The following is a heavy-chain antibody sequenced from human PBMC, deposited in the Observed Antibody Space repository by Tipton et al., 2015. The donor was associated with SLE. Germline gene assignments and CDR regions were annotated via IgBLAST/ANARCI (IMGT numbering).Heavy chain of an antibody. V-gene: IGHV4-34*01. CDR3: ARGRRFLEWGYYYYGMDV. CDR2: INHSGST. D-gene: IGHD3-3*01. J-gene: IGHJ6*02. Sequence: LRLSCAASGFTFSSYWMSWVRQAPGKGLEWIGEINHSGSTNYNPSLKSRVTISVDTSKNQFSLKLSSVTAADTAVYYCARGRRFLEWGYYYYGMDVWGQGPTVTVSS. CDR1: GFTFSSYW.